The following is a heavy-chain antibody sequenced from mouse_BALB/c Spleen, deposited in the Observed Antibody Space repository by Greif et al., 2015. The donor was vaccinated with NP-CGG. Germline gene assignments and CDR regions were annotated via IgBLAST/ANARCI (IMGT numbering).Heavy chain of an antibody. D-gene: IGHD1-1*01. CDR3: NANYGSSWGY. V-gene: IGHV14-4*02. CDR1: GFNIKDYY. CDR2: IDPENGDT. J-gene: IGHJ2*01. Sequence: EVKLMESGAELVRSGASVKLSCTASGFNIKDYYMHWVKQRPEQGLEWIGWIDPENGDTEYAPKFQGKATMTADTSSNTAYLQLSSLTSEDTAVYYCNANYGSSWGYWGQGTTLTVSS.